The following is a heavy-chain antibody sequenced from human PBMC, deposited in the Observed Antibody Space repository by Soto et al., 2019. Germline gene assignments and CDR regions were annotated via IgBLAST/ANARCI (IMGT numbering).Heavy chain of an antibody. CDR3: AKVRVKDYYYYAMDV. D-gene: IGHD4-4*01. CDR1: VFTFSSYG. J-gene: IGHJ6*02. CDR2: ISSDGTSR. V-gene: IGHV3-30*18. Sequence: PWGSLRLACAASVFTFSSYGMHWVRQAPGKGLEWVAVISSDGTSRFYADSVKGRFTISRDNSKNTLYLQMNSLRAEDTAMYYCAKVRVKDYYYYAMDVWGQGTTVTVSS.